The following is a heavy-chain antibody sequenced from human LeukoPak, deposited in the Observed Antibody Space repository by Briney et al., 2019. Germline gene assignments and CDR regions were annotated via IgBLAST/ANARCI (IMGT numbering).Heavy chain of an antibody. CDR2: ISYDGSNK. CDR1: GFTFSSYA. J-gene: IGHJ4*02. V-gene: IGHV3-30-3*01. CDR3: ANVGQGY. Sequence: PGGSLRLSCAASGFTFSSYAMHWVRQAPGKGLEWVAVISYDGSNKYYADSVKGRFTISRDNSKNTLYLQMNSLRAEDTAVYYCANVGQGYWGQGTLVTVSS.